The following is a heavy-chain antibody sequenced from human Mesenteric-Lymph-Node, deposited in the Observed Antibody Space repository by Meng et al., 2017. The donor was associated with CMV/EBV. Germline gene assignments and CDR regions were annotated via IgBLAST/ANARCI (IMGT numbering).Heavy chain of an antibody. D-gene: IGHD2-2*01. CDR1: GFPFSNYE. Sequence: SLKISCAASGFPFSNYEMNWVRQAPGKGLEWVAYISGSGGTVYYADSVKGRFTISRDNAKNSLFLQMNSLRAEDTAVYYCARDFCSSTSCPTKSYYFDYWGQGTLVTVSS. CDR3: ARDFCSSTSCPTKSYYFDY. J-gene: IGHJ4*02. V-gene: IGHV3-48*03. CDR2: ISGSGGTV.